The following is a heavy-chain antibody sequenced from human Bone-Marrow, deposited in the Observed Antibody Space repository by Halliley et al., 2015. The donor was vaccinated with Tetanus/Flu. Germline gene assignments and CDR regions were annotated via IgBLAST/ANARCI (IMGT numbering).Heavy chain of an antibody. CDR2: VTRSSGYF. D-gene: IGHD5-12*01. V-gene: IGHV3-21*01. Sequence: SLRLSCAASGFMFSTYTMNWVRQAPGKGLEWVASVTRSSGYFYYADSVKGRFTISRDNAQNSVYLQMNSLRVEDTAVYYCVRDLNGYNFEAYWGQGTLVTVSS. J-gene: IGHJ4*02. CDR3: VRDLNGYNFEAY. CDR1: GFMFSTYT.